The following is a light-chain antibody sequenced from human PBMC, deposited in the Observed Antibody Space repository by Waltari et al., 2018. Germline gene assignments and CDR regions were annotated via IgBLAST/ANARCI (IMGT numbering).Light chain of an antibody. CDR1: ALPKQF. CDR3: QSADSTSTHVV. Sequence: SYELTQPPSVSVSPGQTATITCSGDALPKQFAFWYQQKPGQAPVLGTYIDTERPSGIPDRYSGSTSGTTVTLTISGVQAEDEADYYCQSADSTSTHVVFGGGTKLTVL. V-gene: IGLV3-25*03. J-gene: IGLJ2*01. CDR2: IDT.